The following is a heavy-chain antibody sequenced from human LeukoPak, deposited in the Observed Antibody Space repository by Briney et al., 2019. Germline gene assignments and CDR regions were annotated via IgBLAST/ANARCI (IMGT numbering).Heavy chain of an antibody. CDR2: IIPIFGTA. J-gene: IGHJ6*03. Sequence: ASVKVSCKASGGTFSSYAISWVRQAPGQGLEWMGGIIPIFGTANYAQKFQGRVTITADESTSTAYMELSSLRSEDTAVYYCTKAGNEDYCYYYMDVWGKGTTVTVSS. CDR1: GGTFSSYA. V-gene: IGHV1-69*01. CDR3: TKAGNEDYCYYYMDV.